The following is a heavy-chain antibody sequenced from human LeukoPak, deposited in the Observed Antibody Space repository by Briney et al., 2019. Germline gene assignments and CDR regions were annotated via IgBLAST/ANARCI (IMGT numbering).Heavy chain of an antibody. CDR2: IWYDGSNQ. CDR1: GFTFSNYG. CDR3: ARDIRSVYFDY. D-gene: IGHD3-16*01. J-gene: IGHJ4*02. V-gene: IGHV3-33*01. Sequence: GGSLRLSCAASGFTFSNYGTHWVRQAPGKGLEWVAVIWYDGSNQFYADSVKGRFTISRDNGKNTLYLQMNSLRAEDTAVYYCARDIRSVYFDYWGQGTLVTVSS.